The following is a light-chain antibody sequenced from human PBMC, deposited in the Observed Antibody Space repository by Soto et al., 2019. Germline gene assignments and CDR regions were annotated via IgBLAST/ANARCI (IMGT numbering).Light chain of an antibody. J-gene: IGKJ1*01. V-gene: IGKV3-15*01. CDR2: GAS. Sequence: EIVMKQSPGTLSVSPGERANLSCRASQSVLTNLAWYQQKPGQAPRLLIYGASTRATGIPARFSGSGSGAEFTLTISSLQSEDFAVYSCLQYHNLWAFGQGTKVDIK. CDR3: LQYHNLWA. CDR1: QSVLTN.